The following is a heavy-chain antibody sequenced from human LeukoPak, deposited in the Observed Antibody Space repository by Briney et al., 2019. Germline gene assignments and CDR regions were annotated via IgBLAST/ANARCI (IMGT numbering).Heavy chain of an antibody. CDR2: IKSKTDGGTT. CDR3: TTGPGVLRYFDWLLEDRGMDV. Sequence: GGSLRLSCAASGFTFSSYSMNWVRQAPGKGPEWVGRIKSKTDGGTTDYAAPVKGRFTISRDDSKNTLYLQMNSLKTEDTAVYYCTTGPGVLRYFDWLLEDRGMDVWGKGTTVTVSS. V-gene: IGHV3-15*01. J-gene: IGHJ6*04. D-gene: IGHD3-9*01. CDR1: GFTFSSYS.